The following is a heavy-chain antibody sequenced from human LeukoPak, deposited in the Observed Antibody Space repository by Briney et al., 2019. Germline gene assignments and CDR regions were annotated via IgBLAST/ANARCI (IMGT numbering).Heavy chain of an antibody. CDR3: ARRGKGYCSSTSCHRGFDY. V-gene: IGHV4-34*01. CDR1: GGSFSGYY. CDR2: INHSGST. Sequence: SETLSLTCAVYGGSFSGYYWSWIRQPLGKGLEWIGEINHSGSTNYNPSLKSRVTISVDTSKNQFSLKLSSVTAADTAVYYCARRGKGYCSSTSCHRGFDYWGQGTLVTVSS. D-gene: IGHD2-2*02. J-gene: IGHJ4*02.